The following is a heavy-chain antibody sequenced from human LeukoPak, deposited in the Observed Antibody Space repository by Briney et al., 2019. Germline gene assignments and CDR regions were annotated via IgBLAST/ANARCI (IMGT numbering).Heavy chain of an antibody. J-gene: IGHJ4*02. Sequence: PGGSLRLACAASGLIFKDAWMTWVRQAPGRGLEWVGRIKSKTDGASIDYAAPVKGRFTISRDDSKDTPYLQMDGLKADDTAVYYCSTRILTERNDYWGQGTLVTVSS. CDR1: GLIFKDAW. D-gene: IGHD2-15*01. CDR2: IKSKTDGASI. CDR3: STRILTERNDY. V-gene: IGHV3-15*07.